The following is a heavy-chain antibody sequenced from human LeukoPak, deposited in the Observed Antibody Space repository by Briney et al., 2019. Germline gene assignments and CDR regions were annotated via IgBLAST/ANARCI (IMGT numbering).Heavy chain of an antibody. CDR2: ISSSGSTI. V-gene: IGHV3-48*03. Sequence: PGGSLRLSCAASGFTFSSYEMNWVRQAPGKGLEWVSYISSSGSTIYYADSVKGRFTISRDNAKNSLYLQMNSLRAEDTAVYYCARVVATETYAFDIWGQGTMVTVSS. J-gene: IGHJ3*02. CDR1: GFTFSSYE. CDR3: ARVVATETYAFDI. D-gene: IGHD2-15*01.